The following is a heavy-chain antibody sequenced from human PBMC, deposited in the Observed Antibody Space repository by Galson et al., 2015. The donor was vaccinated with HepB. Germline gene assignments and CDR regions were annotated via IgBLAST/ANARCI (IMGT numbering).Heavy chain of an antibody. CDR1: GFAFSGYW. D-gene: IGHD2-8*01. CDR3: ARGGLNYFDF. J-gene: IGHJ4*02. CDR2: INQVGSEK. Sequence: SLRLSCAASGFAFSGYWMSWVRQAPGKGLEWVANINQVGSEKFSVDSVRGRFIMSRDNAKDSLYLQMNSLRAEDTAVYYCARGGLNYFDFRGQGTLVTVSS. V-gene: IGHV3-7*01.